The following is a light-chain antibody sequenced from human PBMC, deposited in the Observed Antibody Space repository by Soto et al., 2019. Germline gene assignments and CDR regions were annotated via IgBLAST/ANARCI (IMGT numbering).Light chain of an antibody. Sequence: SYELTQPPSLSVSPGQTARITCSGDAFPKKYAYWYQQRSGQAPVLVIYEDTKRPSGIPERFSGSSSGTTATLTISGAHVEDEGDYFCYSPESSGGIFGGGTKLTVL. CDR1: AFPKKY. V-gene: IGLV3-10*01. J-gene: IGLJ2*01. CDR2: EDT. CDR3: YSPESSGGI.